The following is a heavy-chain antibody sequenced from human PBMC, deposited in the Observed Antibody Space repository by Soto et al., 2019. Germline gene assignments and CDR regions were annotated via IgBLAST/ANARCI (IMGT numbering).Heavy chain of an antibody. V-gene: IGHV3-30-3*01. CDR3: TRGVAGTGGFDY. CDR2: ISYDGSNK. D-gene: IGHD6-19*01. CDR1: GFTFSSYA. J-gene: IGHJ4*02. Sequence: QVQLVESGGGVVQPGRSLRLSCAASGFTFSSYAMHWVRQAPGKGLEWVAVISYDGSNKYYADSVKGRFTISRDNSKNTLYLQMNSLRAEDTAVYYCTRGVAGTGGFDYWGQGTLVTVSS.